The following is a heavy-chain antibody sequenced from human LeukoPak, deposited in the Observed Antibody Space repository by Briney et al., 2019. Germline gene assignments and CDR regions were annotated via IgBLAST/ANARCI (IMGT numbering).Heavy chain of an antibody. Sequence: LSLTCTVSGGSISSYYWSWIRQPAGKGLEWISYITSSSSYTKYADSVKGRFTISRDNAKNSLYLQMNSLRAEDTAVYYCARVDNWGSDWFFDLWGRGTLVTVSS. CDR2: ITSSSSYT. CDR3: ARVDNWGSDWFFDL. D-gene: IGHD7-27*01. J-gene: IGHJ2*01. V-gene: IGHV3-11*05. CDR1: GGSISSYY.